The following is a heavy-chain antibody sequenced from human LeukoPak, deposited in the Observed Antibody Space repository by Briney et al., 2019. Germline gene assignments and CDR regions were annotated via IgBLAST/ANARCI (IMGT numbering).Heavy chain of an antibody. CDR3: ARVLTIFPDY. D-gene: IGHD3-9*01. Sequence: GGSLRLSCTVSGFTVSSNSMSWVRQAPGKGLEWVSFIYSDNTHYSDSVKGRFTISRDNSKNTLYLQMNSLRAEDTALYYCARVLTIFPDYWGRGTLVTVSS. CDR1: GFTVSSNS. J-gene: IGHJ4*02. CDR2: IYSDNT. V-gene: IGHV3-53*01.